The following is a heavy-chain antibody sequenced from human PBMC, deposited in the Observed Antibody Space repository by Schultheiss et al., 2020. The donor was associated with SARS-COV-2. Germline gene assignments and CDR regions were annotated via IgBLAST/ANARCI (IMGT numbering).Heavy chain of an antibody. CDR3: AIGLKSTYYDYVCGSPDLDY. V-gene: IGHV3-30*02. J-gene: IGHJ4*02. D-gene: IGHD3-16*01. CDR2: IWYDGSNK. Sequence: GGALRLSCAASGFTFSSYGMHWVRQAPGKGLEWVAVIWYDGSNKYYADSVKGRFTISRDNSKNTLYLEMNSLRAEDTAVYYCAIGLKSTYYDYVCGSPDLDYWGQGTLGSVAS. CDR1: GFTFSSYG.